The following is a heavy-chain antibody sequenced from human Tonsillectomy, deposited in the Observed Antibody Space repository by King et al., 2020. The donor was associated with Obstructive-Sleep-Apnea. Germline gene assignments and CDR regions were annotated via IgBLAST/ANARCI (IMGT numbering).Heavy chain of an antibody. CDR1: GFTFSSYW. V-gene: IGHV3-7*03. CDR2: IKQDGSEK. CDR3: AGITMVRGVIGY. J-gene: IGHJ4*02. Sequence: QLVQSGGGLVQPGGSLRLSCAASGFTFSSYWMSWVRQAPGKGLEWVSNIKQDGSEKFYVYSVEGRFTISKDNAKNSLYLQMNSLRAEDTAEYYCAGITMVRGVIGYWGQGTLVTVSS. D-gene: IGHD3-10*01.